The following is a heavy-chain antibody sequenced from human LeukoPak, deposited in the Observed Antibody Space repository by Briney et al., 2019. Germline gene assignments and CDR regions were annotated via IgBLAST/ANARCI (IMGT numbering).Heavy chain of an antibody. CDR3: ARGWNSGYDYGS. Sequence: GASVKVSCKSSGYTFTGYCIHWVRQAPGQGPEWMGWINPNSGGTNYAQKFQGRVTMTRDTSIYTAYMELSRLRADDTAVYYCARGWNSGYDYGSWGQGTLVTVSS. V-gene: IGHV1-2*02. J-gene: IGHJ5*02. CDR1: GYTFTGYC. D-gene: IGHD5-12*01. CDR2: INPNSGGT.